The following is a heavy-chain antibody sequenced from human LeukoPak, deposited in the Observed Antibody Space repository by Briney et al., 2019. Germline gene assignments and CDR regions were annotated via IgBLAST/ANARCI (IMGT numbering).Heavy chain of an antibody. D-gene: IGHD3-10*01. CDR3: ARAPEGSGSSYYFDY. CDR1: GFTFSSYA. J-gene: IGHJ4*02. CDR2: INRDGGEK. Sequence: PGGSLRLSCAASGFTFSSYAMSWVRQAPGKGLEWVANINRDGGEKYHVDSVKGRFTISRDNAKNSLYLQMNSLRTEDTAIYYCARAPEGSGSSYYFDYWGQGILVTVSS. V-gene: IGHV3-7*01.